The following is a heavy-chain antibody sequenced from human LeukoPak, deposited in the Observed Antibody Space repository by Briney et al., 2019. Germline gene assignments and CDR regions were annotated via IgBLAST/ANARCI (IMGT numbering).Heavy chain of an antibody. D-gene: IGHD3-10*01. J-gene: IGHJ3*02. CDR1: GGTFSSYA. CDR2: IIPIFGPA. Sequence: SVKVSCKASGGTFSSYAIGWVRQAPGQGLEWMGGIIPIFGPANYAQKFQGRVTITADKSTSTAYMELSSLRSDDTAVYYCAADVSGRHDVFDIRGQGTLVTVSS. V-gene: IGHV1-69*06. CDR3: AADVSGRHDVFDI.